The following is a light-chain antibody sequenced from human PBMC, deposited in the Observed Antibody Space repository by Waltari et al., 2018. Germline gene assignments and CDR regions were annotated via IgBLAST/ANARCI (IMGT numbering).Light chain of an antibody. J-gene: IGLJ2*01. CDR3: QSADTNFADHVV. CDR1: ALPRLY. CDR2: KDT. V-gene: IGLV3-25*03. Sequence: SYDLTQPPSVSVSPGQTARITCSGDALPRLYAYWYQQKPGQAPMLLIYKDTERPSGIPERVSGSTSGTTVTLTVSGVQAEDEADYYCQSADTNFADHVVFGGGTQLIVL.